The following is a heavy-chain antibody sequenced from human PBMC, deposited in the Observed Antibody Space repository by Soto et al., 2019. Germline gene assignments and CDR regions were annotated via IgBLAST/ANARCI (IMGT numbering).Heavy chain of an antibody. CDR2: IIPIFGTA. Sequence: SVKVSCKASGGTFSSYAINWVRQAPGQGLEWMGGIIPIFGTANYAQKFQGRVTITADKSTNTAYMELRSLRSEDTAVYYCARVSGSYYYGMDVWGQGTTVTVSS. CDR3: ARVSGSYYYGMDV. V-gene: IGHV1-69*06. J-gene: IGHJ6*02. CDR1: GGTFSSYA. D-gene: IGHD1-26*01.